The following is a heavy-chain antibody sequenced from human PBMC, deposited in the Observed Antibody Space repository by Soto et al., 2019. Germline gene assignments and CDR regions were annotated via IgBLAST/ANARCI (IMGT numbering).Heavy chain of an antibody. D-gene: IGHD3-10*01. V-gene: IGHV4-4*07. CDR3: ARYYPGRGIPTKYYFDY. J-gene: IGHJ4*02. CDR2: IYTSGST. CDR1: GGSISSYY. Sequence: ETLSLSCPVSGGSISSYYWSWIRQPSGKGLEWIGRIYTSGSTNYNPSLKSRVTMSVDTSKNQFSLKLSSVNAADTAVYYCARYYPGRGIPTKYYFDYWGQGTLVTVSS.